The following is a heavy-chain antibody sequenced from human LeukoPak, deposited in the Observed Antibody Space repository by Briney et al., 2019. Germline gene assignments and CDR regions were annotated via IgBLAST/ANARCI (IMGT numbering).Heavy chain of an antibody. CDR1: GGSISGTAYY. Sequence: NSSETLSLTCATSGGSISGTAYYWGWIRQPPGKGLEWIGSIYYSGSTYYNPSLKSLLTISVDASKYQFSLKLSSVTAATTAVYYCARASTSVVHFDDWGRGTLVTVAS. J-gene: IGHJ4*02. D-gene: IGHD2-2*01. CDR2: IYYSGST. V-gene: IGHV4-39*07. CDR3: ARASTSVVHFDD.